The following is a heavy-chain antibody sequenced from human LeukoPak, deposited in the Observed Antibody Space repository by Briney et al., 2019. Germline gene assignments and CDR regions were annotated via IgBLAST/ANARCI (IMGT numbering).Heavy chain of an antibody. D-gene: IGHD3-3*01. CDR2: IYYSGST. V-gene: IGHV4-59*01. CDR3: ARGYDFWSGQNWFDP. Sequence: SETLSLTCTVSGASISSYYWSWIRQPPGKGLEWMGFIYYSGSTNYNPSLKSRVTMSLDTSKNQFSLKLTSVIAADTAVYYCARGYDFWSGQNWFDPWGQGTLVTVSS. CDR1: GASISSYY. J-gene: IGHJ5*02.